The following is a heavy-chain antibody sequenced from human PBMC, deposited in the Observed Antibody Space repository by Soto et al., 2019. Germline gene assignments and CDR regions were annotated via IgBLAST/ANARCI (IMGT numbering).Heavy chain of an antibody. CDR1: GGSISSYY. CDR2: IYTSGST. V-gene: IGHV4-4*07. CDR3: ARGRYCSSTSCYPYGVDV. J-gene: IGHJ6*02. Sequence: SETLSLTCTVSGGSISSYYWSWIRQPAGKGLEWIGRIYTSGSTNYNPSLKSRVTMSVDTSKNQFSLKLSSVTAADTAVYYCARGRYCSSTSCYPYGVDVWGQGTTVTVSS. D-gene: IGHD2-2*01.